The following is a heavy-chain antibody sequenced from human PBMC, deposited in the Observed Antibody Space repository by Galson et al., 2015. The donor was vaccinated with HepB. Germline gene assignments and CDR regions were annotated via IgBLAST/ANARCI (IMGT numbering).Heavy chain of an antibody. D-gene: IGHD3-10*01. Sequence: SLRLSCAASGFTFSSYAMHWVRQAPGKGLEYVSAISSNGGSTYYANSVKGRFTISRDNSKNTLYLQMGSLRAEDMAVYYCARGVIPVTDYYYGMDVWGQGTTVTVSS. CDR2: ISSNGGST. J-gene: IGHJ6*02. CDR1: GFTFSSYA. V-gene: IGHV3-64*01. CDR3: ARGVIPVTDYYYGMDV.